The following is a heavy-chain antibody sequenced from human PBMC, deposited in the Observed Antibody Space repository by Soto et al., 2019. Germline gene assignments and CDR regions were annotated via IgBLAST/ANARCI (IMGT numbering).Heavy chain of an antibody. Sequence: ASVKVSCKASGGTFSSYAISWVRQAPGQGLEWMGGIIPILGIANYAQKFQGRVTITADKSTSTAYMELSSLRSEDTAVYYCASNYIVVVPAAIDYYYYYGMDVWGQGTTVTVSS. CDR3: ASNYIVVVPAAIDYYYYYGMDV. CDR1: GGTFSSYA. J-gene: IGHJ6*02. D-gene: IGHD2-2*02. V-gene: IGHV1-69*10. CDR2: IIPILGIA.